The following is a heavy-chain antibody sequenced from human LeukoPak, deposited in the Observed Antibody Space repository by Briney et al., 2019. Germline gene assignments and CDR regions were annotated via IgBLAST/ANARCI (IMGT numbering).Heavy chain of an antibody. Sequence: SETLSLTCTVSGGSISSSSYNWGWIRQPPGKGLEWIGSVYYSGSTYYNPSLKSRVTMSVDTSKNQFSLKLSSVTAADTAVYYCARDKSRTYGSADAFDIWGQGTMVTVSS. CDR3: ARDKSRTYGSADAFDI. D-gene: IGHD3-10*01. V-gene: IGHV4-39*07. J-gene: IGHJ3*02. CDR1: GGSISSSSYN. CDR2: VYYSGST.